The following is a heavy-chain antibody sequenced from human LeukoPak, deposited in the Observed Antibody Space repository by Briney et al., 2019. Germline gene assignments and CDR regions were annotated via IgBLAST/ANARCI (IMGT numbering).Heavy chain of an antibody. CDR3: AKDRWGAVASFDY. CDR1: GFTFSNYA. CDR2: ISGSGGGT. Sequence: GGSLRLSCAASGFTFSNYAMSWVRQAPGKGLEWVSAISGSGGGTYYADSVKGRFTISRDNSKNMLYLQMNSLGTEDTAVYYCAKDRWGAVASFDYWGQGTLVTVSS. J-gene: IGHJ4*02. D-gene: IGHD6-19*01. V-gene: IGHV3-23*01.